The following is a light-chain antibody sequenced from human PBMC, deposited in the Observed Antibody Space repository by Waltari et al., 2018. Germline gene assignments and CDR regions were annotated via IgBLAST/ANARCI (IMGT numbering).Light chain of an antibody. CDR1: SGHTTNI. Sequence: QLVLTQSPSASASLGASVKLTCTLSSGHTTNIIAWLQQKPEKGPRYLMKVNSDGSHNKGGAIPDRFSGSSAGAGRYLTISSLQSEDEADYYCQTGGHGTWVFGGGTRLTVL. CDR3: QTGGHGTWV. J-gene: IGLJ3*02. CDR2: VNSDGSH. V-gene: IGLV4-69*01.